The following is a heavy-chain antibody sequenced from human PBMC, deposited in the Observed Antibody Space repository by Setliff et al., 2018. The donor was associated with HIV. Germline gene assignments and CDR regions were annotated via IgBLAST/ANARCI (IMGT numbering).Heavy chain of an antibody. Sequence: SETLSLTCSVSGGSISSYYWSWIRQPPGKALEWIGYIYYGSTHYNPSFEGRVTISVDTSKNQFSLKLRSVTAADTAMYYCARRRCSAASCPDNSWNWLDPWGQGTLVTVS. CDR2: IYYGST. V-gene: IGHV4-59*08. D-gene: IGHD2-15*01. CDR1: GGSISSYY. CDR3: ARRRCSAASCPDNSWNWLDP. J-gene: IGHJ5*02.